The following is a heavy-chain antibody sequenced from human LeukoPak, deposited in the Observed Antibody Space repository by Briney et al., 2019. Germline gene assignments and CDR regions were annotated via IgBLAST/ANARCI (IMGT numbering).Heavy chain of an antibody. V-gene: IGHV4-34*01. D-gene: IGHD2-2*01. CDR2: INHSGTT. CDR3: AVRTLGYCSSTSCHRAGWFDP. Sequence: SETLSLTCAVYGGSSSGYYWSRIRQPPGNELKSIGEINHSGTTNYHPSLKSPITISVDTSKYQFSLQLSSVTAADTAVYYCAVRTLGYCSSTSCHRAGWFDPWGQGTLVTVS. J-gene: IGHJ5*02. CDR1: GGSSSGYY.